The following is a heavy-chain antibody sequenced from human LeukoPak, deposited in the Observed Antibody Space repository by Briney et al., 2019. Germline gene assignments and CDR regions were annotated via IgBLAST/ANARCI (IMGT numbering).Heavy chain of an antibody. CDR1: GFTFSSYD. V-gene: IGHV3-23*01. D-gene: IGHD6-13*01. CDR2: ISGSGGRT. CDR3: AKGGDSSSWNFDY. J-gene: IGHJ4*02. Sequence: GGSLRLSCAASGFTFSSYDMSWVRQAPGKGLEWVSGISGSGGRTYYADSVKGRFTISRDNSKNTLYLQMNSLRAEDSAVYYCAKGGDSSSWNFDYWSQGTLVTVSS.